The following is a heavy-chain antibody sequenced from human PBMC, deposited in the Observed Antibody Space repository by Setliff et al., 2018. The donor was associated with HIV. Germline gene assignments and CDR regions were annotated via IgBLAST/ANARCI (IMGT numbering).Heavy chain of an antibody. CDR2: ISSSGSGGTS. CDR1: GFTFSSYE. D-gene: IGHD2-2*01. CDR3: AHIGAVPVVMSS. J-gene: IGHJ4*02. Sequence: RLSCAASGFTFSSYEMNWVRQAPGKGLEWVSYISSSGSGGTSDYAAPVGGRFVISRDDSKNTVYLQMDSLRIEDTAVYYCAHIGAVPVVMSSWGQGTLVTVSS. V-gene: IGHV3-48*03.